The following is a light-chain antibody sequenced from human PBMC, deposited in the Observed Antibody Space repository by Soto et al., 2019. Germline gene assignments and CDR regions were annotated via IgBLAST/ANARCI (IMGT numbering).Light chain of an antibody. J-gene: IGLJ2*01. Sequence: QSALTQPPSASGSPGQSVIISCTGTSSDVGDYDYVSWYQQYPGKAPKLMSYEVNKRPSGVPDRFSGSKSGNTASLTVSGLQAEDEADYYCSSYAGANNLGVVFGGGTKLTVL. CDR1: SSDVGDYDY. CDR3: SSYAGANNLGVV. V-gene: IGLV2-8*01. CDR2: EVN.